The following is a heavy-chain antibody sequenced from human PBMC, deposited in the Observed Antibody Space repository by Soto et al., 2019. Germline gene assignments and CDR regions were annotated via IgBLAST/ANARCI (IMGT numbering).Heavy chain of an antibody. Sequence: QVQLLESGGGLVKPGGSLRLSCAASGFIFRDFYMSWIRQVPGTGLEWLSKISSSSSSTDYADSVKGRFTISRDNAKNSLYLQMSSLIAEDTAVYYCARDRGGGSIFGGHYGMDVWGQGTTVTVSS. CDR3: ARDRGGGSIFGGHYGMDV. V-gene: IGHV3-11*06. CDR1: GFIFRDFY. D-gene: IGHD3-3*01. J-gene: IGHJ6*02. CDR2: ISSSSSST.